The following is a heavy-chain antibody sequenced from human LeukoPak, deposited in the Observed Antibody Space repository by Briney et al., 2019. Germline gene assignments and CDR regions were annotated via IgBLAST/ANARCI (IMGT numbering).Heavy chain of an antibody. Sequence: SATLSLTCAVYGGSFSGYYWSWIRQPPGKGLEWIGEINHSGSTNYNPSLKSRVTISVDKSKNQFSLKLSSVTAADTAVYYCARGPSAGLFDYWGQGTLVTVSS. J-gene: IGHJ4*02. CDR1: GGSFSGYY. CDR3: ARGPSAGLFDY. V-gene: IGHV4-34*01. D-gene: IGHD6-13*01. CDR2: INHSGST.